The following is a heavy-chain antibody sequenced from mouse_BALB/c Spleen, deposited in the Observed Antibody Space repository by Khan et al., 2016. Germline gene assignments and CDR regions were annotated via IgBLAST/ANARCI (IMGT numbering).Heavy chain of an antibody. J-gene: IGHJ2*01. V-gene: IGHV8-12*01. CDR3: ARIPPYANYIDY. Sequence: QVTLKESGPGILQPSQTLSLTCSFSGCSLYTSGVGVIWIRQPSGKGLEWLAHIFWDDDRRYNPTLKSRLTISKDSSSNQVFLKITSVDATDTATYYCARIPPYANYIDYWGQGTTLTISS. D-gene: IGHD2-1*01. CDR2: IFWDDDR. CDR1: GCSLYTSGVG.